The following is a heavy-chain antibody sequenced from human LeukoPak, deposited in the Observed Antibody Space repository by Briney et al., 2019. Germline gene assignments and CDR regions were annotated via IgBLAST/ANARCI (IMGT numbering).Heavy chain of an antibody. CDR1: GGSISSYY. CDR2: IYYSGST. Sequence: SETLSLTCTVSGGSISSYYWSWIRQPPGKGLEWIGYIYYSGSTNYNPSLKGRVTISVDTSKNQFSLKLSSVTAADTAVYYCTVVRGSGWFDPWGQGTLVTVSS. CDR3: TVVRGSGWFDP. J-gene: IGHJ5*02. D-gene: IGHD3-10*01. V-gene: IGHV4-59*01.